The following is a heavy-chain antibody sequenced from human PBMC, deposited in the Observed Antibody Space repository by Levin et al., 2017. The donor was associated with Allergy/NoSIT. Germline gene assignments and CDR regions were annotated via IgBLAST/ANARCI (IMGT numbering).Heavy chain of an antibody. CDR1: GFTFSDYT. CDR2: ISSSSRYI. J-gene: IGHJ4*02. V-gene: IGHV3-21*01. CDR3: AREDDLDY. Sequence: PGGSLRLSCTTSGFTFSDYTMNWVRQAPGKGLEWVSSISSSSRYIYYADSLKGRFTISRDNARNSLSLQMNNLRAEDTAVYYCAREDDLDYWGPGTLVTVSS.